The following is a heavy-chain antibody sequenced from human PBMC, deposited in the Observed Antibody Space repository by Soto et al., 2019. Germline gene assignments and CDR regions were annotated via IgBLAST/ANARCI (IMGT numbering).Heavy chain of an antibody. D-gene: IGHD5-18*01. CDR3: ARQIYASDTGPNFQYHFDS. Sequence: PGESLKISCKGSGYSFAGYWITWVRQKPGKGLEWMGRIDPSDSQTYYSPSFRGHVTISVTKSTTTGFLQWSSLRASDTAMYYCARQIYASDTGPNFQYHFDSWGQGTPVTVSS. CDR1: GYSFAGYW. CDR2: IDPSDSQT. V-gene: IGHV5-10-1*01. J-gene: IGHJ4*02.